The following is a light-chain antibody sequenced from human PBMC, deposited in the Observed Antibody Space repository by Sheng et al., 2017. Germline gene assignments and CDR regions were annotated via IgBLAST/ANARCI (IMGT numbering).Light chain of an antibody. CDR3: CSYAGTTTLV. J-gene: IGLJ3*02. CDR1: SSDVGSYNL. CDR2: EVR. Sequence: QSALTQPASVSGSPGQSITISCTGTSSDVGSYNLVSWYQQHPGKAPKLMIYEVRKRPSGVSNRFSGSKSGNTASLTISGLQAEDEAAYYCCSYAGTTTLVFGGGTKLTVL. V-gene: IGLV2-23*02.